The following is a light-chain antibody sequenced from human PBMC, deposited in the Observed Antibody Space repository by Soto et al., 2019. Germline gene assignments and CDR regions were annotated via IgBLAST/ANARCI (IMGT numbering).Light chain of an antibody. CDR2: GTS. J-gene: IGKJ1*01. Sequence: EIVLTQSPGTLSLSPGEIATLSCRASQSVSSSYLAWYQQKPGQAPRLLISGTSSRATGIPDRFSGSGAGTDFTLTISRLEPEDFAVYYCQQYGTTPWTFGQGTKVDIK. CDR1: QSVSSSY. V-gene: IGKV3-20*01. CDR3: QQYGTTPWT.